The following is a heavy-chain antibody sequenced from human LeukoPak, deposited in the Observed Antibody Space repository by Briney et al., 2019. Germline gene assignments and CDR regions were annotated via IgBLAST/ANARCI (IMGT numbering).Heavy chain of an antibody. J-gene: IGHJ4*02. CDR3: ARDLSLLSDFRFDY. Sequence: AASVKVSCKASGGTFSSYAISWVRQAPGQGLEGMGRIIPIFGTANYAQKFQGRVTITTDESTRTAYMELSSLRSEDTAVYYCARDLSLLSDFRFDYWGQGTLVTVSS. V-gene: IGHV1-69*05. D-gene: IGHD3-10*01. CDR1: GGTFSSYA. CDR2: IIPIFGTA.